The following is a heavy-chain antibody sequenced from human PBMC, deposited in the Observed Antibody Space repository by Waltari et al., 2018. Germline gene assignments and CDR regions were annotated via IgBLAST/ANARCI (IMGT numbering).Heavy chain of an antibody. J-gene: IGHJ4*02. CDR1: GYIFSNYG. CDR3: ARDDVDSSNFGGF. V-gene: IGHV1-18*01. CDR2: IYPYNVNT. D-gene: IGHD6-13*01. Sequence: QLVQSGAEVKKPGASVKVSCKASGYIFSNYGITWVRKAPGQGLEWMGWIYPYNVNTNDEQNFQGRVTMTTDTSTTTAYMEIRSLRSDDTAIYYCARDDVDSSNFGGFWGQGTLVTVSS.